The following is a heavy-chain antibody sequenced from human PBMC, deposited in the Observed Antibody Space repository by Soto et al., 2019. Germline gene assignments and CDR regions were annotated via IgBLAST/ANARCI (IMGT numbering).Heavy chain of an antibody. CDR3: AKMPGLFYGMDV. J-gene: IGHJ6*02. D-gene: IGHD2-2*01. Sequence: GSTRLSCSASVFPVNSYAMSWVRQAPGKGLEWVSAISGSGGSTYYADSVKGRFTISRDNSKNTLYLQMNSLRAEDTAVYYCAKMPGLFYGMDVWGQGTTVTVS. CDR2: ISGSGGST. CDR1: VFPVNSYA. V-gene: IGHV3-23*01.